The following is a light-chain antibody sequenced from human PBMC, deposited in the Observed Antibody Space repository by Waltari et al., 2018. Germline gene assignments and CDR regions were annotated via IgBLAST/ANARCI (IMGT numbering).Light chain of an antibody. V-gene: IGKV3-20*01. CDR2: GAF. Sequence: EIVLTQSPGTLSLSPGEGATLSCRTSQTIRTTYLAWYQQKPGQAPTLLIYGAFIRATGIPDRFTDSGSGTDFSLTISSLEPEDFATYYCQQYDVSPLTFGGGTKVEIK. CDR1: QTIRTTY. CDR3: QQYDVSPLT. J-gene: IGKJ4*01.